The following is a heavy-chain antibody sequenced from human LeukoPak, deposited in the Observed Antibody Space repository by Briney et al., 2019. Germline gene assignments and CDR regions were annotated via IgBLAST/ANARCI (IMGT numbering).Heavy chain of an antibody. V-gene: IGHV4-4*07. D-gene: IGHD5-18*01. CDR1: GGSISSYY. CDR3: ARDAGIQLWLGAFDI. CDR2: IYTSGST. J-gene: IGHJ3*02. Sequence: PSETLSLTCTVSGGSISSYYWSWIRQPAGKGLELIGRIYTSGSTNYNPSLKSRVTMSVDTSKNQFSLKLSSVTAADTAVYYCARDAGIQLWLGAFDIWGQGTMVTVSS.